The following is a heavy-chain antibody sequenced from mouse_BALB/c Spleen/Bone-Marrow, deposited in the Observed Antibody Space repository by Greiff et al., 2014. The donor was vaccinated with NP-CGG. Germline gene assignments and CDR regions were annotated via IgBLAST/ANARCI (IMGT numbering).Heavy chain of an antibody. V-gene: IGHV1-14*01. CDR3: AREGVDYFDY. Sequence: VQLKDSGPELVKPGASVKMSCKASGYTFTNYVMHWVKQKPGQGLEWIGYINPYNDGTKYNEKFKGKATLTSDKSSSTAYMELSSLTSEDSAVYYCAREGVDYFDYWGQGTTLTVSS. CDR1: GYTFTNYV. J-gene: IGHJ2*01. CDR2: INPYNDGT.